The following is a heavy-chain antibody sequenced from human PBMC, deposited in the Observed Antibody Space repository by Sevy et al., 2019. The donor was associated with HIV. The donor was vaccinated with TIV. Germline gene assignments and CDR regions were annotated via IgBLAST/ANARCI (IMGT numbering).Heavy chain of an antibody. V-gene: IGHV3-33*01. CDR1: GFTFSSYG. Sequence: GGSLRLSCAASGFTFSSYGMHWVRQAPGKGLEWVAVIWYDGSSKYYADSVKGRFTVSRDNSKNTLYLQMNSLRADDTAVYYCARDKLLPFTVTMVRGALSYYFDSWGQGTLVTVSS. CDR2: IWYDGSSK. J-gene: IGHJ4*02. D-gene: IGHD3-10*01. CDR3: ARDKLLPFTVTMVRGALSYYFDS.